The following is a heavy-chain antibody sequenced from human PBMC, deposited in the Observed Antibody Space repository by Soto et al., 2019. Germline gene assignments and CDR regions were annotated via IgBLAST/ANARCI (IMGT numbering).Heavy chain of an antibody. CDR1: GFTFDDYT. J-gene: IGHJ6*02. D-gene: IGHD3-9*01. CDR3: PIDIFDKDYDILTGSPRSYGMDV. Sequence: GSLRLSCAASGFTFDDYTMHWVRQAPGKGLEWVSLISWDGGSTYYADSVKGRFTISRDNSKNSLYLQMNSLRTEDTALYYCPIDIFDKDYDILTGSPRSYGMDVWGQGTTVTVSS. CDR2: ISWDGGST. V-gene: IGHV3-43*01.